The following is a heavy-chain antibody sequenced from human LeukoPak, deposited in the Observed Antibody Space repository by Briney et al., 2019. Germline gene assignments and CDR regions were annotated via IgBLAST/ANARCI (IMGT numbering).Heavy chain of an antibody. Sequence: GGSLRLSCAASGFTVSSNYMSWVRQAPGKGLEWVSVIYSGGSTYYADSVKGRSTISRDNSNNTLYLQMNSLRAEDTAVYYCEREDYYDSSGFGGGYWGQGTLVTVSS. V-gene: IGHV3-53*01. D-gene: IGHD3-22*01. J-gene: IGHJ4*02. CDR2: IYSGGST. CDR1: GFTVSSNY. CDR3: EREDYYDSSGFGGGY.